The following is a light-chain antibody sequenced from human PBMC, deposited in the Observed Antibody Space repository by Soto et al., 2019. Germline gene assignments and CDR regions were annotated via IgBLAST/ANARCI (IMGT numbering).Light chain of an antibody. CDR1: QSISRY. CDR3: QQSYGTPIA. CDR2: VAS. Sequence: DIQMTQSPSSLSASVVDRVTITCRASQSISRYLNWYQQKPGKAPNLLIYVASSLQSEVPSRFSGSGSGTDFTLTITSLQPEDFATYYCQQSYGTPIAFGQGTRLEIK. V-gene: IGKV1-39*01. J-gene: IGKJ5*01.